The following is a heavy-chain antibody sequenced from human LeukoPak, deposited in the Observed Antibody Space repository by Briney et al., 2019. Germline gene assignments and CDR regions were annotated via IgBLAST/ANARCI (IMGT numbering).Heavy chain of an antibody. CDR2: IYYSGST. CDR1: GGSISSYY. D-gene: IGHD1-26*01. J-gene: IGHJ3*02. Sequence: SETLSLTCTVSGGSISSYYWSWIRQPPGKGLEWIGYIYYSGSTNYNPSLKSRVTLSVDTSKNQFSLKLSSVTAADTAVYYCATNIVGVAGDAFDIWGQGTMVTVSS. V-gene: IGHV4-59*01. CDR3: ATNIVGVAGDAFDI.